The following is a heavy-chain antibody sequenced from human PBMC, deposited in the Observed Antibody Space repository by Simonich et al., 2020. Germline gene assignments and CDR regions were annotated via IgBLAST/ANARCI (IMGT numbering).Heavy chain of an antibody. V-gene: IGHV3-21*01. CDR3: ARGIVGASGAFDI. CDR1: GFTFSSFS. J-gene: IGHJ3*02. CDR2: ISSSSSYI. D-gene: IGHD1-26*01. Sequence: EVQLVESGGGLVKPGGSLRLSCAASGFTFSSFSMNWVRQAPGKGLKWVYTISSSSSYIYYADSVKGRFTISRDNAKNSLYLQMNSLRAEDTAVYYCARGIVGASGAFDIWGQGTMVTVSS.